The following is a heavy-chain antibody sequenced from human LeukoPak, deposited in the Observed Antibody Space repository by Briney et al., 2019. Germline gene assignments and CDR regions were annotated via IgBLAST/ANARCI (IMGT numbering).Heavy chain of an antibody. CDR1: GGSISSYY. CDR2: IYYSGST. J-gene: IGHJ4*02. CDR3: ARDKGSGWYDY. V-gene: IGHV4-59*01. Sequence: SETLSLTCTVSGGSISSYYWSWIRQPPGKGLEWIGYIYYSGSTNHNPSLKSRVTISVDTSKNQFSLKLSSVTAADTAVYYCARDKGSGWYDYWGQGTLVTVSS. D-gene: IGHD6-19*01.